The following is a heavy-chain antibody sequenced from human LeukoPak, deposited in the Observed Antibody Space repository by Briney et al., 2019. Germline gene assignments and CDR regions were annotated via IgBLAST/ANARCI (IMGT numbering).Heavy chain of an antibody. V-gene: IGHV3-23*01. CDR2: IRGSGDST. J-gene: IGHJ4*02. Sequence: GGPLRLSCAASGFTFSSYAMSWVRQAPGKGLEWVSGIRGSGDSTYYADSVKGRFTISRDNSKNTLYPQMNSLRAEDTAVYYCSKSMVRGVIINSYYFDYWGQGTLVTVSS. CDR1: GFTFSSYA. D-gene: IGHD3-10*01. CDR3: SKSMVRGVIINSYYFDY.